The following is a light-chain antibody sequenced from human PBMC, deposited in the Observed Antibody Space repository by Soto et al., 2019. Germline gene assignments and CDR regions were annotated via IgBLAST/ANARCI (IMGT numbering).Light chain of an antibody. CDR1: QSVSSSY. CDR2: GTS. CDR3: QQYGSSSWT. J-gene: IGKJ1*01. Sequence: ESVLTQSPGTLSLSPGERATLSCRASQSVSSSYLAWYQQKPGQAPRLLIYGTSSRATAIPDRFSGSGSGTDFTLTISRLEPEDFAVSYCQQYGSSSWTFGQGTKVEIK. V-gene: IGKV3-20*01.